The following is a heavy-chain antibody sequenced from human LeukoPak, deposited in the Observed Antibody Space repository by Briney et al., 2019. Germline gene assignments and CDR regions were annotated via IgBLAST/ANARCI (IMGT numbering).Heavy chain of an antibody. Sequence: GGSLRHSCEASGFDLTTYAMTWVGQAPAPGLQLVPSLRIGGGGTYYADSVKGRFTISRDNSENTLHLQMNNLRVEDTARYFCARCMVLSQGWCNWFDPWGQGTLVTASS. D-gene: IGHD6-13*01. J-gene: IGHJ5*02. CDR2: LRIGGGGT. CDR3: ARCMVLSQGWCNWFDP. V-gene: IGHV3-23*01. CDR1: GFDLTTYA.